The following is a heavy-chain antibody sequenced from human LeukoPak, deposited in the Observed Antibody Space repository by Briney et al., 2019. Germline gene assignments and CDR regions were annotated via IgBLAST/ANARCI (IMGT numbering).Heavy chain of an antibody. Sequence: SETLSLTCTDSGGSISSYYWSWIRQPPGKGLEWIGYIYYSGSTNYNPSLKSRVTISADTSKNQFSLKLSSVTAADTAVYYCARATLGFGYYFDYWGQGTLVTVSS. D-gene: IGHD3-16*01. V-gene: IGHV4-59*01. CDR1: GGSISSYY. J-gene: IGHJ4*02. CDR2: IYYSGST. CDR3: ARATLGFGYYFDY.